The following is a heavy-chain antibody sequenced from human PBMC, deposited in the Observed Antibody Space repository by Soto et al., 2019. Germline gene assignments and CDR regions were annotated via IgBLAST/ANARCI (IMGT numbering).Heavy chain of an antibody. V-gene: IGHV5-51*01. D-gene: IGHD2-2*02. CDR1: GYSFTSYW. Sequence: PGESLKISCKGSGYSFTSYWIGWVRQMPGKGLEWMGIIYPGDSDTRYSPSFQGQVTISADKSISTAYLQWSSLKASDTAMYYCARHKEYCSSTSCYKVMYGMDVWGQGTTVT. J-gene: IGHJ6*02. CDR2: IYPGDSDT. CDR3: ARHKEYCSSTSCYKVMYGMDV.